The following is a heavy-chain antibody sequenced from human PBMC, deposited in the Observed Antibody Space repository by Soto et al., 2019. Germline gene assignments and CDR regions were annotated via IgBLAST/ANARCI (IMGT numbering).Heavy chain of an antibody. D-gene: IGHD3-3*01. CDR1: GFTFFSYG. CDR3: AKDRAGDIYVAARSGLDY. J-gene: IGHJ4*02. V-gene: IGHV3-30*18. Sequence: GGSLRLSCAASGFTFFSYGMHWVRQAPGKGLEWVAVISYDGSNKYYGDSVKGRFTISRDNSKNTLYLQMNSLRADDTAVYYCAKDRAGDIYVAARSGLDYWGQGTLV. CDR2: ISYDGSNK.